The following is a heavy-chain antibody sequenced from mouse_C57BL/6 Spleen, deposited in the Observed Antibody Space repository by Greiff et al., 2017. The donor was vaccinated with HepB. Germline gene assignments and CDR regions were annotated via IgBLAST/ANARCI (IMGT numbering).Heavy chain of an antibody. V-gene: IGHV1-81*01. CDR3: AREYGYDVAWFAY. D-gene: IGHD2-2*01. CDR1: GYTFTSYG. CDR2: IYPRSGNT. Sequence: QVQLKQSGAELARPGASVKLSCKASGYTFTSYGISWVKQRTGQGLEWIGEIYPRSGNTYYNEKFKGKATLTADKSSSTAYMELRSLTSEDSAVYFCAREYGYDVAWFAYWGQGTLVTVSA. J-gene: IGHJ3*01.